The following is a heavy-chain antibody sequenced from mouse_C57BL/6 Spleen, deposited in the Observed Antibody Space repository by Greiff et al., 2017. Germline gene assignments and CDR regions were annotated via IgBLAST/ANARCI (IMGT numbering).Heavy chain of an antibody. D-gene: IGHD1-1*02. J-gene: IGHJ2*01. CDR2: INPNNGGT. Sequence: EVQLQQSGPELVKPGASVKISCTASGYTFTDYYMNWVKQSHGKSLEWIGDINPNNGGTSYNQKFKGKATLTVDKSSSTAYLELRSLTSEDSAVYYCARSLYGHYFDYWGQGTTLTVSS. CDR3: ARSLYGHYFDY. CDR1: GYTFTDYY. V-gene: IGHV1-26*01.